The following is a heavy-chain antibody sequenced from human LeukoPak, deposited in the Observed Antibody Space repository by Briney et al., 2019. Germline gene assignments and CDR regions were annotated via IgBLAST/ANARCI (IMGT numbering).Heavy chain of an antibody. J-gene: IGHJ4*02. CDR2: IKQDGSEK. CDR1: GFTFSSYW. CDR3: ARGIAAIPVYYFDY. D-gene: IGHD6-13*01. Sequence: GGSLRLSCAASGFTFSSYWMSWVRQAPGKGLEWVANIKQDGSEKYYVDSVKGRFTISRDNAKNSLYLQMNSLRAEDTAVYYCARGIAAIPVYYFDYWGQGTLVTVSS. V-gene: IGHV3-7*01.